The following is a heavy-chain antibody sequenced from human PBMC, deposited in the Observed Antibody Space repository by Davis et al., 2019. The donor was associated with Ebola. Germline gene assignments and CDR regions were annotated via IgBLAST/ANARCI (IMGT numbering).Heavy chain of an antibody. CDR1: GFTFSSYS. V-gene: IGHV3-21*01. CDR2: ISSSSSYI. CDR3: ARAESDIVVVVAATYFYFDY. J-gene: IGHJ4*02. Sequence: GESLKISCVASGFTFSSYSMNWVRQAPGKGLEWVSSISSSSSYIYYADSVKGRFTISRDNAKNSLYLQMNSLRAEDTAVYYCARAESDIVVVVAATYFYFDYWGQGTLVTVSS. D-gene: IGHD2-15*01.